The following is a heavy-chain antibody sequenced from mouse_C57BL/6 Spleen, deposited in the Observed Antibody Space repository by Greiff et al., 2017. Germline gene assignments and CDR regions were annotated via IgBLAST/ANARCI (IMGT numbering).Heavy chain of an antibody. J-gene: IGHJ2*01. Sequence: VQLQQSGAELVKPGASVKISCKASGYAFSSYWMNWVKQRPGKGLEWIGQIYPGDGDTNYNGKFKGKATLTADKSSSTAYMQLSSLTSEDSAVYFCARETGTEYYFDYWGQGTTLTVSS. CDR3: ARETGTEYYFDY. CDR2: IYPGDGDT. CDR1: GYAFSSYW. V-gene: IGHV1-80*01. D-gene: IGHD4-1*01.